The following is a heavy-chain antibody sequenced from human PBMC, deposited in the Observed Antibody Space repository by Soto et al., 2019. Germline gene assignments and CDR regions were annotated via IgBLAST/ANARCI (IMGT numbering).Heavy chain of an antibody. V-gene: IGHV4-34*01. D-gene: IGHD4-4*01. CDR2: INRSGST. CDR1: SGSFSGYY. CDR3: ASNPTVTTGKAASFDS. J-gene: IGHJ4*02. Sequence: QVQLQQWGAGLLKPSETLSLTCAVYSGSFSGYYWSWIRQPPGKGLEWIGEINRSGSTNYSPSIKSRVTISVDTSKNQFSLKLSSVTAADTAVYYCASNPTVTTGKAASFDSWGQGTLVTVSS.